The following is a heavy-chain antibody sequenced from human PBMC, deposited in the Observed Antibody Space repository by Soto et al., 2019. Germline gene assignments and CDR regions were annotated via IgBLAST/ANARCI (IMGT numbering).Heavy chain of an antibody. CDR2: INHTGGT. V-gene: IGHV4-34*02. D-gene: IGHD3-3*01. Sequence: QVHLQQWGAGLLKPSETLSLTCAVYVGSVNGYYWNWIRQPPGKGLEWIGEINHTGGTHYNPSLNSRFSMSVDTSKNQFSLRLSSVTAADTAIYYYATRITVFGLLIPPFDPWGQGTQVTVSS. CDR3: ATRITVFGLLIPPFDP. J-gene: IGHJ5*02. CDR1: VGSVNGYY.